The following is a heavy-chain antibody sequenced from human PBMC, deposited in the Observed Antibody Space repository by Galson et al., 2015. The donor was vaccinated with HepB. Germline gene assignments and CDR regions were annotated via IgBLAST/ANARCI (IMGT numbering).Heavy chain of an antibody. D-gene: IGHD2-2*01. J-gene: IGHJ6*02. V-gene: IGHV3-30*18. CDR2: ISYDGSNK. CDR1: GFTFSSYG. CDR3: AKDLRRLCSSTSCPKYYYYGMDV. Sequence: SLRLSCAASGFTFSSYGMHWVRQAPGKGLEWVAVISYDGSNKYYADSVKGRFTISRDNSKNTLYLQMNSLRAEDTAVYYCAKDLRRLCSSTSCPKYYYYGMDVWGQGTTVTVSS.